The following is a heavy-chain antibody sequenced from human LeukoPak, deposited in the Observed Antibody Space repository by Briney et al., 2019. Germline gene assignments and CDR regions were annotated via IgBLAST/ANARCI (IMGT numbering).Heavy chain of an antibody. J-gene: IGHJ4*02. CDR3: ARGPYDFWSGYQNYFDY. V-gene: IGHV1-2*02. D-gene: IGHD3-3*01. Sequence: ASVKVSCKASGYTFVDFGVSWVRQAPGQGLEWMGWINPNSGGTNYAQKFQGRVTMTRDTSISTAYMELSRLRSDDTAVYYCARGPYDFWSGYQNYFDYWGQGTLVTVSS. CDR2: INPNSGGT. CDR1: GYTFVDFG.